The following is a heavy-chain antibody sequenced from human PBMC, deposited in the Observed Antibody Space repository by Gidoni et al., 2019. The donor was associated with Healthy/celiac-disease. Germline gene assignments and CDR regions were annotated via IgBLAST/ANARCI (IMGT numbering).Heavy chain of an antibody. Sequence: QVQLVQSGAEVKKPGASVKVSCKASGYNFTGYYMHWVRQAPGQGLEWMGWINPNSGGTNYAQKFQGWITMTSDTSISTAYMELSRLRSDDTAVYYCAREEGYGSGSFDYWGQGTLVTVSS. J-gene: IGHJ4*02. CDR1: GYNFTGYY. D-gene: IGHD3-10*01. V-gene: IGHV1-2*04. CDR2: INPNSGGT. CDR3: AREEGYGSGSFDY.